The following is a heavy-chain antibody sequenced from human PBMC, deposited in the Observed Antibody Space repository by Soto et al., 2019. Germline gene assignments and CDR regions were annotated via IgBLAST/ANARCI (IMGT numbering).Heavy chain of an antibody. CDR1: GGSFSGYY. CDR2: INHSGST. V-gene: IGHV4-34*01. Sequence: SETLSLTCTVYGGSFSGYYWSWIRQPPGKGLEWIGEINHSGSTNYNPSLKSRVTISVDTSKNQFSLKLSSVTAADTAVYYCARGAIFGVVTQNDFDPWGQGTLVNVSS. J-gene: IGHJ5*02. CDR3: ARGAIFGVVTQNDFDP. D-gene: IGHD3-3*01.